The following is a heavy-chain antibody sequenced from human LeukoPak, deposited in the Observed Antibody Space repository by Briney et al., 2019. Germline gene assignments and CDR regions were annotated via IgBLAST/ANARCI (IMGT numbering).Heavy chain of an antibody. J-gene: IGHJ3*02. CDR2: IYYSGST. CDR1: GGSISSYY. V-gene: IGHV4-59*01. Sequence: PSETLSLTCTVSGGSISSYYWSWIRQPPGKGLEWIGYIYYSGSTNYNPSLKSRVTISVDTSKNLFSLKLSSVTAADTAVYYCAREGGTNYGIHAFDIWGQGTMVTVSS. D-gene: IGHD4-17*01. CDR3: AREGGTNYGIHAFDI.